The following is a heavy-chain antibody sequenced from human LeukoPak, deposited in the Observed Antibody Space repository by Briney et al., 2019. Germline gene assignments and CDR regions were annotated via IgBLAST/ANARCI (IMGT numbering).Heavy chain of an antibody. CDR2: IKEDGREK. J-gene: IGHJ4*02. Sequence: GGSLRLSCAAYGFTFSSNWMACVRQAPGQGLEWVANIKEDGREKYYADFVKGRFTISRDNAKNSLYLQMSSLRAEDTALYYCARDYYGDYLDWGQGTQVTVSS. D-gene: IGHD4-17*01. CDR3: ARDYYGDYLD. CDR1: GFTFSSNW. V-gene: IGHV3-7*01.